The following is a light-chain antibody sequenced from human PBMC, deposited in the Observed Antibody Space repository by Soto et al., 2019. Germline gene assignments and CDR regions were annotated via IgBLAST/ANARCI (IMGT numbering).Light chain of an antibody. V-gene: IGLV2-14*01. CDR1: SSDVGGYNY. CDR2: DVS. Sequence: QSALTQPASVSGSPGQSITISCTGTSSDVGGYNYVSWYQQHPGKAPKLMIYDVSNRPSGVSNRFSGSKSGNRASLTISGLQAEDEADYYCSSYTRSSFYVFGTGTKLTVL. CDR3: SSYTRSSFYV. J-gene: IGLJ1*01.